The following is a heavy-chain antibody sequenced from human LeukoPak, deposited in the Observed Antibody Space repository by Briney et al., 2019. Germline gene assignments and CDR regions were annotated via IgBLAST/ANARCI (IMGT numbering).Heavy chain of an antibody. D-gene: IGHD3-22*01. V-gene: IGHV3-43D*03. CDR2: ISWDGGSP. CDR1: GFTFDDYA. Sequence: GGSLRLSCAASGFTFDDYAMHWVRQAPGKGLEWVSLISWDGGSPYYADSVKGRFTISRDNSKNSLYLQMNSLRAEDTALYYCATGSYYYDSSGYYYGYDAFNIWGQGTMVTVSS. J-gene: IGHJ3*02. CDR3: ATGSYYYDSSGYYYGYDAFNI.